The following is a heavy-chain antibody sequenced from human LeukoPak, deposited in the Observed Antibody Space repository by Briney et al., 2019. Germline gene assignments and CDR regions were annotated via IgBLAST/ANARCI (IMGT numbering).Heavy chain of an antibody. CDR2: IYHSGST. CDR1: GGSISSGGYY. V-gene: IGHV4-30-2*01. J-gene: IGHJ4*02. Sequence: PSQTLSLGCTVSGGSISSGGYYWSWIRQPPGKGLEWIGYIYHSGSTYYNPSLKSRVTISVDRSKNQFSLKLSSVTAADTAVYYCAREPDTTVTTWGVIDYWGQGTLVTVSS. CDR3: AREPDTTVTTWGVIDY. D-gene: IGHD4-17*01.